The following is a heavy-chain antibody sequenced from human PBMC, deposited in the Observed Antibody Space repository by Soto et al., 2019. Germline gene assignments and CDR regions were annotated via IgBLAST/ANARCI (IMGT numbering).Heavy chain of an antibody. J-gene: IGHJ4*02. CDR1: GFPFDLYL. Sequence: GGSLRLSCSASGFPFDLYLMHWVRQVPGKELEWVSLINYNGGNTYYADSVKGRFTISRDNSKNTLYLQMNSLRAEDTAVYYCARDGECSGGSCFLPMYYFDYWGQGTLVTVSS. CDR3: ARDGECSGGSCFLPMYYFDY. CDR2: INYNGGNT. D-gene: IGHD2-15*01. V-gene: IGHV3-30-3*01.